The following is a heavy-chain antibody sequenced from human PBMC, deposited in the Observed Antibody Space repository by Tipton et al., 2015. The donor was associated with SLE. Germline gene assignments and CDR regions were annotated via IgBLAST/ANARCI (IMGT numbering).Heavy chain of an antibody. V-gene: IGHV4-39*07. D-gene: IGHD3-22*01. CDR1: GGSITGSSSYY. CDR3: ARATYDSSGYFSGWFDP. CDR2: IYYRGST. J-gene: IGHJ5*02. Sequence: TLSLTCAVYGGSITGSSSYYWAWIRQTPGTGVEWIGEIYYRGSTNYNPSLKSRVTISVDTSKNQFSLKLTSLTAADTAVYYCARATYDSSGYFSGWFDPWGQGTLVTVSS.